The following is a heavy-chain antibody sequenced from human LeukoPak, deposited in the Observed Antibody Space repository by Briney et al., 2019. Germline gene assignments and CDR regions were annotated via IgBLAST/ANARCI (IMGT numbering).Heavy chain of an antibody. Sequence: ASVKVSCKASGYPFTGYYIHWMRQAPGQGLEWMGWISAYNGNTNYAQKFQDRVTMTEDTTTNTAYMELSSLRSEDTAVYYCATVEREYFDTSGYYNFWGQGTLVTVSS. CDR3: ATVEREYFDTSGYYNF. CDR1: GYPFTGYY. V-gene: IGHV1-18*04. CDR2: ISAYNGNT. J-gene: IGHJ4*02. D-gene: IGHD3-22*01.